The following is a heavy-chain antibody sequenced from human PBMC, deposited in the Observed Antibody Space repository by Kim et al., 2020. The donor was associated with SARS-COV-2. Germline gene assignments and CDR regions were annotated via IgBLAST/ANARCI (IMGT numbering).Heavy chain of an antibody. Sequence: SVKVSCKASGGTFSSYAISWVRQAPGQGLEWMGGIIPIFGTANYAQKFQGRVTITADESTSTAYMELSSLRSEDTAVYYCASPDGVAEGGTTGMDVWGQGTTVTVSS. V-gene: IGHV1-69*13. D-gene: IGHD1-26*01. J-gene: IGHJ6*02. CDR1: GGTFSSYA. CDR3: ASPDGVAEGGTTGMDV. CDR2: IIPIFGTA.